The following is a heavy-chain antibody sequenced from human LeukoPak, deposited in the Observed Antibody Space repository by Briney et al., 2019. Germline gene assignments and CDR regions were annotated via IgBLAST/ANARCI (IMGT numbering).Heavy chain of an antibody. CDR1: GYSFTSYW. CDR2: IYPGDSDT. CDR3: ARPLVGADTLFDY. D-gene: IGHD1-26*01. Sequence: HGESLKISCKGSGYSFTSYWVGWVRQMPGKGLEWMGIIYPGDSDTRYSPSFQGQVTISADKSISTAYLQWSSLKASDTAMYYCARPLVGADTLFDYWGQGTLVTVSS. J-gene: IGHJ4*02. V-gene: IGHV5-51*01.